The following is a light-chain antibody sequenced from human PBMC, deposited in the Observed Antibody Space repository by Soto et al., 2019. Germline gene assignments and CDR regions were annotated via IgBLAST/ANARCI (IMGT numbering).Light chain of an antibody. J-gene: IGLJ2*01. Sequence: QSALTQPASVSGSPGQSITISCTGTSSDVGGYNYVSWYQQHPGKAPKLMIYEVSDRPSGVSNRFSCSKSGDTASLTISGLQAEDGASYFCSSYTTSSTMIFGGGTKLTVL. CDR3: SSYTTSSTMI. CDR2: EVS. CDR1: SSDVGGYNY. V-gene: IGLV2-14*01.